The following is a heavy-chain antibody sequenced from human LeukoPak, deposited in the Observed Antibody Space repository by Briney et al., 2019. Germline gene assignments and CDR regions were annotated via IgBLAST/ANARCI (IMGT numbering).Heavy chain of an antibody. J-gene: IGHJ6*04. Sequence: GGSLRLSCAASGFTFSSYGMHWVRQAPGKGLEWVAVISYDGSNKYYADSVKGRFTISRDNSKNTLYLQMNSLRAEDTAVYYCAKATAAYYYYGTDVWGKGTTVTVSS. CDR2: ISYDGSNK. CDR1: GFTFSSYG. D-gene: IGHD2-2*01. V-gene: IGHV3-30*18. CDR3: AKATAAYYYYGTDV.